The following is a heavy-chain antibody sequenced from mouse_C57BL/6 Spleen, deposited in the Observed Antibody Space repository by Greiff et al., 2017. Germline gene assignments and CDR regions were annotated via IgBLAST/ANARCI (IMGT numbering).Heavy chain of an antibody. J-gene: IGHJ2*01. V-gene: IGHV14-4*01. Sequence: EVQLQASGAELVRPGASVKLSCTASGFNIKDDYMHWVKQRPVQGLEWIGWIDPENGDTEYATKFQGKSTITADTSYNTAYLPHSSLSSEDTAVYNYRVYGNYFGYWGQGTTLTVSS. CDR3: RVYGNYFGY. D-gene: IGHD2-1*01. CDR1: GFNIKDDY. CDR2: IDPENGDT.